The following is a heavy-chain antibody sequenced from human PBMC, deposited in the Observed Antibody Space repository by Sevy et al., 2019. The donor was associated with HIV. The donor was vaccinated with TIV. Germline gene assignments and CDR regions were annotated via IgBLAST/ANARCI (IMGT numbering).Heavy chain of an antibody. CDR3: ARGESLRYYDSSGYSWFDP. J-gene: IGHJ5*02. Sequence: VAVKVSCKASGYTFTAYYMHWVRQAPGQGLERKGWINPNSRGTNYAQKFQGRVTMSREKSISTAYMELRRLRSDDTAVYYCARGESLRYYDSSGYSWFDPWGQGTRVTVSS. V-gene: IGHV1-2*02. D-gene: IGHD3-22*01. CDR2: INPNSRGT. CDR1: GYTFTAYY.